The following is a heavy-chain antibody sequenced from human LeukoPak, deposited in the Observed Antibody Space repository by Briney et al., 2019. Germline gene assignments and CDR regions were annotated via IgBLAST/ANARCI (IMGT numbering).Heavy chain of an antibody. CDR1: GGSISSHY. CDR2: IYYSGST. CDR3: ARGRRTSDIVVVPAATYYFDY. V-gene: IGHV4-59*11. J-gene: IGHJ4*02. D-gene: IGHD2-2*01. Sequence: PSETLSLTCTVSGGSISSHYWSWIRQPPGKGLEWIGYIYYSGSTNYNPSLKSRVTISVDTSKNQFSLKLSSVTAADTAVYYCARGRRTSDIVVVPAATYYFDYWGQGTLVTVSS.